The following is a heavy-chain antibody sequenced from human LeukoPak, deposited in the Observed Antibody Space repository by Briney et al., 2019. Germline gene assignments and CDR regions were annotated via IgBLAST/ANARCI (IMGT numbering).Heavy chain of an antibody. D-gene: IGHD6-13*01. J-gene: IGHJ4*02. CDR2: IRSKANSYAT. CDR1: GVTFSGSA. CDR3: FLGTGSSWYSY. Sequence: GGSLRLSCAASGVTFSGSALHWVRQASGKGLEWVGRIRSKANSYATAYAASVKGRFTISRDDLKNTAYLQMNSLKTEDTAAYYCFLGTGSSWYSYWGQGTLVTVSS. V-gene: IGHV3-73*01.